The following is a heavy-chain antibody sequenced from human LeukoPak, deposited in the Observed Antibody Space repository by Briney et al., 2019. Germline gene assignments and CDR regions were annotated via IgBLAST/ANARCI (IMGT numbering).Heavy chain of an antibody. V-gene: IGHV4-39*02. J-gene: IGHJ5*02. CDR1: GGSISSSSYY. Sequence: PSETLSLTCTVSGGSISSSSYYWGWIRQPPGTGLEWIGSIYYSGSTYYNPSLKSRVTISVDTSKNQFSLKLSSVTAADTAVYYCAREFSGYEYLRGQNWFDPWGQGTLVTVSS. CDR2: IYYSGST. CDR3: AREFSGYEYLRGQNWFDP. D-gene: IGHD5-12*01.